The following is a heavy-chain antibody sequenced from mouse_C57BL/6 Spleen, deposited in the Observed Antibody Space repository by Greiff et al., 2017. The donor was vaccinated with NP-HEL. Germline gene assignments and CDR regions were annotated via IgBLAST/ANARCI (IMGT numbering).Heavy chain of an antibody. CDR2: ISYDGSN. Sequence: EVKLQESGPGLVKPSQSLSLTCSVTGYSITSGYYWNWIRQFPGNKLEWMGYISYDGSNNYNPSLKNRISITRDTSKNQFFLKLNSVTTEDTATYYCARDRGGSSFNWYFDVWGTGTTVTVSS. V-gene: IGHV3-6*01. CDR1: GYSITSGYY. CDR3: ARDRGGSSFNWYFDV. D-gene: IGHD1-1*01. J-gene: IGHJ1*03.